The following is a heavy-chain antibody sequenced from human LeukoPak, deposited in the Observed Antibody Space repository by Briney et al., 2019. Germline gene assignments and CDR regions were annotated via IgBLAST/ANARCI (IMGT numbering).Heavy chain of an antibody. V-gene: IGHV3-11*01. CDR1: GFTFSDHY. CDR2: ISGSGGDI. D-gene: IGHD3-16*01. CDR3: ARGHYGLDY. J-gene: IGHJ4*02. Sequence: PGGYLRLSCAASGFTFSDHYLTWIRQAPGKGLEWVSYISGSGGDIYHAGSVKGRFTISRDNARNSLYLQMNSLSADDTAVYYCARGHYGLDYWGQGTLVTVSS.